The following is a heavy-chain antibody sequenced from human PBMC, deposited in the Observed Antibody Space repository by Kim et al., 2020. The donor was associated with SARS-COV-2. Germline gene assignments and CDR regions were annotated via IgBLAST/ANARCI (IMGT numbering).Heavy chain of an antibody. V-gene: IGHV4-34*01. CDR1: GGSFSGYY. J-gene: IGHJ3*02. CDR3: ARVNYYDSRNYDAFDI. Sequence: SETLSLTCAVYGGSFSGYYWSWIRQPPGKGLEWIGEINHSGSTNYNPSLKSRVTISVDTSKNQFSLKLSSVTAADTAVYYCARVNYYDSRNYDAFDIWGQGTMVTVSS. D-gene: IGHD3-22*01. CDR2: INHSGST.